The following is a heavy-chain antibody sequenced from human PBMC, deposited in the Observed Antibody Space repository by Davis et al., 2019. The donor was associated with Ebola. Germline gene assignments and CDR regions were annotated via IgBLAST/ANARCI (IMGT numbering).Heavy chain of an antibody. CDR1: GYTFTGYY. J-gene: IGHJ6*04. V-gene: IGHV1-2*06. CDR2: INPNSGGT. CDR3: ARGHDYYYGIDV. Sequence: ASVKVSCQASGYTFTGYYMHWVRQAPGQGLEWMGRINPNSGGTNYAQKFQGRVTMTRDTSISTAYMELSRLRSDDTAVYYCARGHDYYYGIDVWGKGTTVSVSS.